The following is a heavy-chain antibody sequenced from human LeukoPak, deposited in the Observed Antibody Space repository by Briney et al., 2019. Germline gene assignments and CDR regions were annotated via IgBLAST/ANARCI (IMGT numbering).Heavy chain of an antibody. CDR1: GGSISSSSYY. CDR3: ARAGGSIVVVAATPFDAFDI. J-gene: IGHJ3*02. V-gene: IGHV4-39*07. Sequence: PSETLSLTCTVSGGSISSSSYYWGWIRQPPGKGLEWIGSIYYSGSTYYNPSLKSRVTISVDTSKNQFSLKLSSVTAADTAVYYCARAGGSIVVVAATPFDAFDIWGQGTMVTVSS. CDR2: IYYSGST. D-gene: IGHD2-15*01.